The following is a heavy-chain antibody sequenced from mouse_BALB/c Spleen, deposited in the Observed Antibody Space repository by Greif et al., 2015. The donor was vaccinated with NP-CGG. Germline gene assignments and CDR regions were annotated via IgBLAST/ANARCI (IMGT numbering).Heavy chain of an antibody. CDR2: ISSGSSTI. CDR1: GFTFSSFG. CDR3: ARTTVVAYYAMDY. J-gene: IGHJ4*01. V-gene: IGHV5-17*02. D-gene: IGHD1-1*01. Sequence: EVHLVASGGGLVQPGGSRKLSCAASGFTFSSFGMHWVRQAPEKGLEWVAYISSGSSTIYYADTVKGRFTISRDNPKNTLFLQMTSLRSEDTAVYYCARTTVVAYYAMDYWGQGTSVTVSS.